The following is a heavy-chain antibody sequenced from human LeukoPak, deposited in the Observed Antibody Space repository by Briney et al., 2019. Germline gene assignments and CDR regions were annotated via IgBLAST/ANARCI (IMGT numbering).Heavy chain of an antibody. CDR1: GGSISSNNYY. CDR3: ARRGYDFWSGYYPFDY. D-gene: IGHD3-3*01. J-gene: IGHJ4*02. V-gene: IGHV4-39*01. CDR2: IYYSGSA. Sequence: SETLSLTCTVSGGSISSNNYYWGWIRQPPGKGLEWIGSIYYSGSAYHNPSLKSRVTISVDTSKNQFSLKLSSVTAADTAVYYCARRGYDFWSGYYPFDYWGQGTLVTVSS.